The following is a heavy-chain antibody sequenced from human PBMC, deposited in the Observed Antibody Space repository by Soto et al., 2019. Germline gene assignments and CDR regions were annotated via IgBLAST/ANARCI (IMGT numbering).Heavy chain of an antibody. CDR2: FDPEDGET. Sequence: ASVKVSCKVSGYTLTELSMHWVRQAPGKGLEWMGGFDPEDGETIYAQKFQGRVTMTEDTSTDTAYMELSSLRSEDTAVYYCATWGRQYYYGSGNSYNFDYWGQGTLVTVSS. J-gene: IGHJ4*02. CDR1: GYTLTELS. D-gene: IGHD3-10*01. V-gene: IGHV1-24*01. CDR3: ATWGRQYYYGSGNSYNFDY.